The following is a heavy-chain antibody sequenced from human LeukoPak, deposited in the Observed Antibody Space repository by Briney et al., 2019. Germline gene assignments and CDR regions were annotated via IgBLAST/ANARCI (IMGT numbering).Heavy chain of an antibody. CDR3: ARRDRTWELLDY. D-gene: IGHD1-26*01. CDR2: IYPGDSNT. CDR1: GYSFTSSW. V-gene: IGHV5-51*01. J-gene: IGHJ4*02. Sequence: GESLKISCKVSGYSFTSSWIGWVRQMPGKGLECMGIIYPGDSNTRYNPSFQGQVTISADKSISTAYLQWGSLKASDTAIYYCARRDRTWELLDYWGQGTLVTVSS.